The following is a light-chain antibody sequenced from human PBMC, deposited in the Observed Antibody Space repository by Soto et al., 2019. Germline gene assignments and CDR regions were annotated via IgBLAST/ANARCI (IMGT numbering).Light chain of an antibody. Sequence: EIVMTQSPATLSVSPGERGTLSCRASQSVSSNLAWYQQKPGQAPRLLIYGASTRATGIPARFSGSGSGTEFTLTISSLQSEDFAIYYCQRYNNWPPTFGQGTK. V-gene: IGKV3-15*01. CDR3: QRYNNWPPT. CDR1: QSVSSN. CDR2: GAS. J-gene: IGKJ2*01.